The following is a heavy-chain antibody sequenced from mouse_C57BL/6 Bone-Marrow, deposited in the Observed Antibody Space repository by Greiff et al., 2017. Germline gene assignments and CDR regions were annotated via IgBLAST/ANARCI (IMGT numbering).Heavy chain of an antibody. V-gene: IGHV1-15*01. CDR3: TLYYGRSYYWYFDV. CDR2: IDPETGGT. Sequence: QVQLQQSGAELVRPGASVTLSCKASGYTFTDYEMHWVKQTPVHGLEWIGAIDPETGGTAYNQKFKGKAILTADKSSSTAYMELRSLTSEDSAVYSCTLYYGRSYYWYFDVWGTGTTVTVSS. CDR1: GYTFTDYE. J-gene: IGHJ1*03. D-gene: IGHD1-1*01.